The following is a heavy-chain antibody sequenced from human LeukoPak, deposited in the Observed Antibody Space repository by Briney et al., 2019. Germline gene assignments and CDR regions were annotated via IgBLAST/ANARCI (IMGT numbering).Heavy chain of an antibody. CDR1: GGTISTSSYY. V-gene: IGHV4-39*07. CDR2: VYYSGST. CDR3: ARAPSGVSFDY. J-gene: IGHJ4*02. D-gene: IGHD1-26*01. Sequence: PSETLSLTCTVSGGTISTSSYYFAWIRQPPGKGLEWIGSVYYSGSTYYHPSLKSRVTISIDTSKNQFSLNLNSVTAADTAVYYCARAPSGVSFDYWGQGTLVTVSS.